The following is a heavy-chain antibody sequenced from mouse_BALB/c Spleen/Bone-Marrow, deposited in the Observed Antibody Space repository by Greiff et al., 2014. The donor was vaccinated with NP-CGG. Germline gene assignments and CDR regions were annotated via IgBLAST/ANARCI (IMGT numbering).Heavy chain of an antibody. CDR2: FYPGSGSI. CDR3: ARHEDRLRAWFAY. Sequence: LEESGAELVKPGAPVKLSCKASGYTFTEYIIHWVKQRSGQGLEWIGWFYPGSGSIKYNEKFKDKATLTADKSPSTVYMELSRLTSEDSAVYFCARHEDRLRAWFAYWGQGTLVTVSA. V-gene: IGHV1-62-2*01. D-gene: IGHD3-2*02. CDR1: GYTFTEYI. J-gene: IGHJ3*01.